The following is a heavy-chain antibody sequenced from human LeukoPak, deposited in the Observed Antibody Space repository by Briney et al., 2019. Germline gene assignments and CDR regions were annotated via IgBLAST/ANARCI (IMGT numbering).Heavy chain of an antibody. CDR1: EFNFRNYW. D-gene: IGHD6-25*01. V-gene: IGHV3-7*03. J-gene: IGHJ4*02. Sequence: GGSLRLSCVVSEFNFRNYWMSWVRQAPGKGLEWVANIKQDGSDRYYVDSVKSRFTISRDNAKNSLYLQMNSLRDEDTAVYYCARDSAAHGGFWGQGTPVIVSS. CDR3: ARDSAAHGGF. CDR2: IKQDGSDR.